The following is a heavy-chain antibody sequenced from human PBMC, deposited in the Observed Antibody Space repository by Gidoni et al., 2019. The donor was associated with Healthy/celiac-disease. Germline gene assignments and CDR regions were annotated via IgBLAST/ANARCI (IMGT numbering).Heavy chain of an antibody. CDR2: IYYSGST. CDR3: ARERATGSYYPPTLDY. J-gene: IGHJ4*02. D-gene: IGHD1-26*01. V-gene: IGHV4-61*08. Sequence: QGQLQEPGPGLVTPSETLSLTGTVYGGSASSGGYYWSWIRQPPGKGLEWIVYIYYSGSTIYNHSLKSRVTISVDTSKIQFSLKLLSVTAADTAVYYCARERATGSYYPPTLDYWGQGTRVTVSS. CDR1: GGSASSGGYY.